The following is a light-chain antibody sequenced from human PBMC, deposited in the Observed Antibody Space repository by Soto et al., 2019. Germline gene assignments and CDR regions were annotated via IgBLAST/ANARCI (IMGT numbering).Light chain of an antibody. CDR1: SSDVGGYNY. CDR3: SSYTTSNTRQIV. J-gene: IGLJ1*01. CDR2: DVS. V-gene: IGLV2-14*01. Sequence: QCVLTQPASVSGSPGQSISISCTGTSSDVGGYNYVSWYQQHPGKAPKFMIYDVSNRPSGVSNRFSGSKSGNTASLTISGLQAEDEADYYCSSYTTSNTRQIVFGTG.